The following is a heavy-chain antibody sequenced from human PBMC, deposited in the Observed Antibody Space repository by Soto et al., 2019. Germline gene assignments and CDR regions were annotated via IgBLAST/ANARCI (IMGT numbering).Heavy chain of an antibody. J-gene: IGHJ5*02. Sequence: QVQLVQSGAEVTKPGTSVMLSCRTSGYTFTSYAVHWVRQAPGQRLEWMGWINAGTANTEYSQKLQGRVSIMRNTSASTAHMGLSSLRSEDTAVYYCARGGGVCLGTTCYNRGFDPWGQGTLVTVSS. CDR2: INAGTANT. V-gene: IGHV1-3*01. CDR1: GYTFTSYA. D-gene: IGHD2-2*02. CDR3: ARGGGVCLGTTCYNRGFDP.